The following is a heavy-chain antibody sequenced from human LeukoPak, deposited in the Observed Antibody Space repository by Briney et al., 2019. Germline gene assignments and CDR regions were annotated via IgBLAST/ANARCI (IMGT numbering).Heavy chain of an antibody. CDR1: GFTLSSYS. V-gene: IGHV3-48*01. CDR2: ISSSSSTI. D-gene: IGHD2-2*01. J-gene: IGHJ4*02. CDR3: ARDTFSWYQLPYFDY. Sequence: GGSLRLSCAASGFTLSSYSMNWVRQAPGKGLERVSYISSSSSTIYYADSVKGRFTISRDNAKNSLYLQMNSLRAEDTAVYYCARDTFSWYQLPYFDYWGQGTLVTVSS.